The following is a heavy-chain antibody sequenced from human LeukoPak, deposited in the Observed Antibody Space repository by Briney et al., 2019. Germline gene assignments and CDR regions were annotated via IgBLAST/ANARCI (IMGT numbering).Heavy chain of an antibody. D-gene: IGHD4-17*01. CDR3: ARDPRWTTTVTTPYYFDY. V-gene: IGHV3-30-3*01. CDR1: GFTFSSYA. J-gene: IGHJ4*02. CDR2: ISYDGSNK. Sequence: PGGSLRLSCAASGFTFSSYAMHWVRQAPGKGLEWVAVISYDGSNKYYADSVKGRFTISRDNSKNTLYLQMNSLRAEDTAVYYCARDPRWTTTVTTPYYFDYWGQGTLVTVSS.